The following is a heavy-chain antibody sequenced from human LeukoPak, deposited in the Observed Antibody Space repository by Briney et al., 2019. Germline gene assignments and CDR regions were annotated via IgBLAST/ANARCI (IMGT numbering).Heavy chain of an antibody. V-gene: IGHV4-31*03. J-gene: IGHJ4*02. D-gene: IGHD2-15*01. CDR1: GGFISSGGYY. CDR2: IYYSGST. CDR3: ARAPVVVAPFDY. Sequence: SETLSLTCTVSGGFISSGGYYWSWIRQHPGKGLEWIGYIYYSGSTYYNPSLKSRVTISVDTSKNQFSLKLSSVTAADTAVYYCARAPVVVAPFDYWGQGTLVTVSS.